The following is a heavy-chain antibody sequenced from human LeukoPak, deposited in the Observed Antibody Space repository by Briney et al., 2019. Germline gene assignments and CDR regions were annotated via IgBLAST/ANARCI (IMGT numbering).Heavy chain of an antibody. V-gene: IGHV4-39*01. CDR3: ARRRYPGYSSGLFDY. D-gene: IGHD6-19*01. J-gene: IGHJ4*02. CDR2: IYYSGTT. Sequence: SETLSLICTVSGGSISSSTYFWGWIRQPPGKGLECIGSIYYSGTTYYNPSLKSRVTISVDTSNNQFSLRLSSVTAADTAVYYCARRRYPGYSSGLFDYWGQGTLVTVSS. CDR1: GGSISSSTYF.